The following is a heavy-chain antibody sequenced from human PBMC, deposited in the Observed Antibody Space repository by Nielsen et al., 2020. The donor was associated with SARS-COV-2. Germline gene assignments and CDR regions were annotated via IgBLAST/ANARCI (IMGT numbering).Heavy chain of an antibody. CDR2: INWNGGST. J-gene: IGHJ3*02. D-gene: IGHD3-3*01. V-gene: IGHV3-20*03. Sequence: WIRQPPGKGLEWVSGINWNGGSTGYADSVKGRFTISRDNAKNSLYLQMNSLRAEDTAVYYCARVTAYYDFWSGRDAFDIWGQGTMVTVSS. CDR3: ARVTAYYDFWSGRDAFDI.